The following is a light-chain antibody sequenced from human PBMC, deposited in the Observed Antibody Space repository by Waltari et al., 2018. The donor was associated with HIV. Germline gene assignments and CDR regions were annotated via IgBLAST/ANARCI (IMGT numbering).Light chain of an antibody. V-gene: IGKV3-20*01. Sequence: EIVLTQSPGTLSLCPGETATLSCRASQSVTSTYLAWYHQKPGQAPRLLIYGASSGATGIPDRFRGSVSGTDLTLTIRRLEPEDFAVYYCQRYGSSPYTFGQGTKLEIK. CDR3: QRYGSSPYT. CDR1: QSVTSTY. CDR2: GAS. J-gene: IGKJ2*01.